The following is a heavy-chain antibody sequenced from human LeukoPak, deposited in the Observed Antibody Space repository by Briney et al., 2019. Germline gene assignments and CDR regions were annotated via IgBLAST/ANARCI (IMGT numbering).Heavy chain of an antibody. V-gene: IGHV3-7*01. D-gene: IGHD2-15*01. CDR3: AREPTHCSGGSCYGGLYYFDY. CDR1: GFTFSSYW. J-gene: IGHJ4*02. CDR2: IKQDGSEK. Sequence: GGSLRLSCAASGFTFSSYWMSWVRQAPGKGLEWVANIKQDGSEKYYVDSVKGRFTISRDNAKNSLYLQMNSLRAEDTAVYYCAREPTHCSGGSCYGGLYYFDYWGQGTLVTVSS.